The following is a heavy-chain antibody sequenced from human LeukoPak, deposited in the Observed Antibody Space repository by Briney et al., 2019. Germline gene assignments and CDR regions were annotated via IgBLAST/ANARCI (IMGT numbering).Heavy chain of an antibody. D-gene: IGHD3-10*01. CDR3: ATGSKGSGNYYSNDY. CDR2: IWYDGSDK. Sequence: PGRSLRLSCAASGFTFSSYGMHWVRQAPGKGLEWVAVIWYDGSDKYYADSVKGRFTISRDNSKNTLYLQMNSLRAEDTAVYYCATGSKGSGNYYSNDYWGQGTLVTVSS. CDR1: GFTFSSYG. J-gene: IGHJ4*02. V-gene: IGHV3-33*01.